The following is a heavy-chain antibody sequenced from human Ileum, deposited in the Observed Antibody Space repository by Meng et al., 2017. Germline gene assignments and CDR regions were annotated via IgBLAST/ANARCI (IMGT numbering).Heavy chain of an antibody. CDR2: INPHSGGT. Sequence: QVQLVQSGAEVKKPGASVTVSCKASGYTFTGYYMHWVRQAPGQGLEWMGRINPHSGGTNYAQKFQGRVTLTRDTSISTAYMELSRLRSDDTALYYCARDEGSTDSFDIWGQGTLVTVSS. D-gene: IGHD2-2*01. V-gene: IGHV1-2*06. CDR1: GYTFTGYY. CDR3: ARDEGSTDSFDI. J-gene: IGHJ3*02.